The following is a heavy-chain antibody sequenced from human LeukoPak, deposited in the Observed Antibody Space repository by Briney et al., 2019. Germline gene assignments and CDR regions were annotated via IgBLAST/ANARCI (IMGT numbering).Heavy chain of an antibody. CDR2: MWSDGGNK. J-gene: IGHJ4*02. CDR1: GFTFRTYG. CDR3: AKEVSSGSLDF. Sequence: GGSLRLSCAASGFTFRTYGMHWVRQAPGKGLEWVALMWSDGGNKYYADSVKGRFTISRDNSKNTLYLQMNGLRPDDTAVYYCAKEVSSGSLDFWGQGTLVTVSS. V-gene: IGHV3-30*02. D-gene: IGHD6-19*01.